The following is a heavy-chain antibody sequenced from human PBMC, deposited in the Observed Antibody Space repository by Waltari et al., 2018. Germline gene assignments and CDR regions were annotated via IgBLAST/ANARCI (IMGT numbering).Heavy chain of an antibody. J-gene: IGHJ3*02. CDR3: ARWQKETDAFDI. Sequence: QVQLVQSGAEVKNPGASVKVSCKASGYTFITYDMNWVRQAAGQGLEGMGWMNPNSGDTGYAQKFQGRVSMTRDTSVSTAYMELSSLRPEDTAVYYCARWQKETDAFDIWGQGTVVTVSP. D-gene: IGHD5-12*01. CDR2: MNPNSGDT. CDR1: GYTFITYD. V-gene: IGHV1-8*02.